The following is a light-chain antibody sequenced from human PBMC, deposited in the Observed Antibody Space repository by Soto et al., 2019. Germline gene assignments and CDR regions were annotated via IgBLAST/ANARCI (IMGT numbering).Light chain of an antibody. CDR1: SSNIGAGYD. Sequence: QSVLTQPPSVSGAPGQRVTISCTGSSSNIGAGYDVHWYQQLPGTAPKLLIYGNSNRPSGVPDRFSGSKSGTSASLAITGLQAEDEADYYCQSYDSSLNGVVFGEGTKVTVL. J-gene: IGLJ2*01. CDR2: GNS. V-gene: IGLV1-40*01. CDR3: QSYDSSLNGVV.